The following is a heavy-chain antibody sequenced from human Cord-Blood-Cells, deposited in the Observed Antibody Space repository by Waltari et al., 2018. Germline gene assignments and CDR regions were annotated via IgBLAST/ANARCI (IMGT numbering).Heavy chain of an antibody. V-gene: IGHV1-58*01. CDR3: AADRRFLEWLLRPDAFDI. D-gene: IGHD3-3*01. Sequence: QMQLVQSGPEVKKPGTSVKVSCKASGFTFTSSAVQWVRQARGQRLEWIGWIVVGSGNTNYAKKFQERVTITRDMSTSTAYMELSSLRSEDTAVYYCAADRRFLEWLLRPDAFDIWGQGTMVTVSS. CDR2: IVVGSGNT. J-gene: IGHJ3*02. CDR1: GFTFTSSA.